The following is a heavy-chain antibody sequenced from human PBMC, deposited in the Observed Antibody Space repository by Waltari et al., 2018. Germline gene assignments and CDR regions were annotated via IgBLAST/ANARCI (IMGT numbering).Heavy chain of an antibody. D-gene: IGHD5-18*01. Sequence: VQLVESGGGLVKPGESLRISCVASGFNFSSSSMDWVRQGPGKGLEWVSVIYSGGSTYYADSVKGRFTISRDNSKNTLYLQMNSLRAEDTAVYYCAKSPPSDTAMDMPCDYWGQGTLVTVSS. CDR1: GFNFSSSS. V-gene: IGHV3-NL1*01. J-gene: IGHJ4*02. CDR3: AKSPPSDTAMDMPCDY. CDR2: IYSGGST.